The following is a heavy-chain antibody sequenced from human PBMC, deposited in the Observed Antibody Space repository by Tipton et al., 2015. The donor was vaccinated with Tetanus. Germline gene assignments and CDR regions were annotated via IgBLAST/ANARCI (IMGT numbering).Heavy chain of an antibody. CDR1: AGSFSGYY. CDR3: ARDRGVTSPFGSYYYGMDV. D-gene: IGHD2-21*02. V-gene: IGHV4-34*01. CDR2: INHSGST. Sequence: TLSLTCAVYAGSFSGYYWTWIRQSPGEGLEWIGEINHSGSTNYNPSLKSRVTISVDTSKNQFSLKLSSVTAADTAVYYCARDRGVTSPFGSYYYGMDVWGQGTTVTVSS. J-gene: IGHJ6*02.